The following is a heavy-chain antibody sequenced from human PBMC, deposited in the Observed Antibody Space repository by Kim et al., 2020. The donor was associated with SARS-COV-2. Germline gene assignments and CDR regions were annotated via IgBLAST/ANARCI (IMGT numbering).Heavy chain of an antibody. Sequence: SETLSLTCTVSGGSISSYYWSWIRQPAGKGLEWIGRIYTSGSTNYNPSLKSRVTMSVDTSKNQFSLKLSSVTAADTAVYYCARVGDGSESPYWSYYYYGMDVWGQGTTVTVSS. CDR3: ARVGDGSESPYWSYYYYGMDV. CDR2: IYTSGST. V-gene: IGHV4-4*07. J-gene: IGHJ6*02. D-gene: IGHD3-10*01. CDR1: GGSISSYY.